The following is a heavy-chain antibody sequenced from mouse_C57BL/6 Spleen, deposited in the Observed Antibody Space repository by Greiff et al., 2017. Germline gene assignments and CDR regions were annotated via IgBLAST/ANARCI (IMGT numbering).Heavy chain of an antibody. V-gene: IGHV1-72*01. Sequence: QVQLKQPGAELVKPGASVKLSCKASGYTFTSYWMHWVKQRPGRGLEWIGRIDPNSGGTKYNEKFKSKATLTVDKPSSTAYMQLSSLTSEDSAVYFCSRGWYDYDARIAYWGQGTLVTVSA. CDR1: GYTFTSYW. CDR2: IDPNSGGT. D-gene: IGHD2-4*01. CDR3: SRGWYDYDARIAY. J-gene: IGHJ3*01.